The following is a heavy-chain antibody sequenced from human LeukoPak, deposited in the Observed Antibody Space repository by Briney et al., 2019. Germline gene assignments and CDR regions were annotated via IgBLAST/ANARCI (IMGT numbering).Heavy chain of an antibody. CDR2: IYPVDSDT. CDR3: ARTNYYETSGWASGLSPFDM. J-gene: IGHJ3*02. V-gene: IGHV5-51*01. D-gene: IGHD3-22*01. CDR1: GYSFATHW. Sequence: GESLKISCKGSGYSFATHWIAWVRQVPGKGLEWIGVIYPVDSDTRYSPSFQGQITISVDKSTSTAYLQWSSLKASDTAMYYCARTNYYETSGWASGLSPFDMWGRGTMVTVSS.